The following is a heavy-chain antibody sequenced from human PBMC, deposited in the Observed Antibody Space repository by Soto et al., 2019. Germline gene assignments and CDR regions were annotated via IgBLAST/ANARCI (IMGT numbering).Heavy chain of an antibody. J-gene: IGHJ4*02. Sequence: PSETLSLTCSVSGATITNDGYYWNWIRQHPGKGLEWLGSIYYSGRTNYNPSLKSRISISVDTSKKQFSLKLSSVTAADTAVYFCARHHSRVAVPFDYWGQGTLVTVSS. V-gene: IGHV4-31*03. CDR1: GATITNDGYY. CDR2: IYYSGRT. CDR3: ARHHSRVAVPFDY. D-gene: IGHD3-22*01.